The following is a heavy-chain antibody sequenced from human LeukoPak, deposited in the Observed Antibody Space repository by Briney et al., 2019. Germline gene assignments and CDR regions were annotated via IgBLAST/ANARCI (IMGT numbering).Heavy chain of an antibody. Sequence: GASVKVSCKASGGTFSSYAISWVRQAPGQGLEWMEGIIPIFGTANYAQKFQGRVTITTDESTSTAYMELSSLRSEDTAVYYCARFENGYKGDYWGQGTLVTVSS. CDR3: ARFENGYKGDY. D-gene: IGHD5-24*01. V-gene: IGHV1-69*05. CDR1: GGTFSSYA. J-gene: IGHJ4*02. CDR2: IIPIFGTA.